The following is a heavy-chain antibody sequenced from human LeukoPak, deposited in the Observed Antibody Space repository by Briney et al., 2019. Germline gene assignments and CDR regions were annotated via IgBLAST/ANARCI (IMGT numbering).Heavy chain of an antibody. CDR3: ARAWSGDYYYYMDV. CDR1: GYTFTTYF. J-gene: IGHJ6*03. CDR2: INPRGGST. V-gene: IGHV1-46*01. Sequence: GASVKVSCKASGYTFTTYFVHWVRLAPGQGLEWLGIINPRGGSTTYPQKFQGRVTMTRDTSTRTVYMELSSLTSDDTAIYYCARAWSGDYYYYMDVWGKGTTVTVSS. D-gene: IGHD3-10*01.